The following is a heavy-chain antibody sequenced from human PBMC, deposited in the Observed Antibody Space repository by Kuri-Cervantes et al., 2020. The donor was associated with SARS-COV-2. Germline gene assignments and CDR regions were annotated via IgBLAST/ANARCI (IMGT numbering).Heavy chain of an antibody. CDR3: ARAGNVLMVYAIAYYMDV. Sequence: GGSLRLSCAASKFTFSSYAMHWVRQAPGKGLEWVAVISYDGSNKYYADSVKGRFTISRDNSKNTLYLQMNSLRAEDTAVYYCARAGNVLMVYAIAYYMDVWGKGTTVTVSS. D-gene: IGHD2-8*01. CDR1: KFTFSSYA. CDR2: ISYDGSNK. J-gene: IGHJ6*03. V-gene: IGHV3-30*04.